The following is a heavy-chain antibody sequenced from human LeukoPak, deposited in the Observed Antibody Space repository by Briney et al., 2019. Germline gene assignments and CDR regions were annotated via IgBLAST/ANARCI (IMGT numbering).Heavy chain of an antibody. V-gene: IGHV3-23*01. J-gene: IGHJ4*02. CDR2: ISGGGGTR. Sequence: GGSLRLSCAASRFTFSSYAMSWVRQAPGKGLDRVSVISGGGGTRYYADSVKGRFTISRDNSKNTLYLQMNSLRAEDTAVYYCAKYCTSDACQHRDFDDWGQGTLVTVSS. CDR3: AKYCTSDACQHRDFDD. CDR1: RFTFSSYA. D-gene: IGHD2-8*01.